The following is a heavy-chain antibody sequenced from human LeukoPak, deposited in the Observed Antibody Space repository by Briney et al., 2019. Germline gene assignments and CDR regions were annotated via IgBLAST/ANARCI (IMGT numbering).Heavy chain of an antibody. CDR2: IIPIFGTA. Sequence: ASVKVSCKASGYTFTSYAISWVRQAPGQGLEWMGGIIPIFGTANYAQKFQGRVTITADESTSTAYMELSSLRSEDTAVYYCASGEEGSSSWYFDYWGQGTLVTVSS. CDR1: GYTFTSYA. J-gene: IGHJ4*02. CDR3: ASGEEGSSSWYFDY. D-gene: IGHD6-13*01. V-gene: IGHV1-69*13.